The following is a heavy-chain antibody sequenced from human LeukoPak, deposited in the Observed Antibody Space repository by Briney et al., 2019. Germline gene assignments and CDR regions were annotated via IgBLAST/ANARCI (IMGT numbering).Heavy chain of an antibody. CDR2: IYTSGST. V-gene: IGHV4-4*07. CDR3: ARVIAAAGPTLYYYYGMDV. J-gene: IGHJ6*02. D-gene: IGHD6-13*01. Sequence: SETLSLTCTVSGGSISGYYWSWIRQPAGKGLEWIGRIYTSGSTNYNPSLKSRVTMPVDTSKNQFYLKLSSVTAADTAVYYCARVIAAAGPTLYYYYGMDVWGQGTTVTVSS. CDR1: GGSISGYY.